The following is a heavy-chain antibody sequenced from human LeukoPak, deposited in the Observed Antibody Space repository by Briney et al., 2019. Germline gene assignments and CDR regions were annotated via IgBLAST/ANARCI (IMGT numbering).Heavy chain of an antibody. J-gene: IGHJ3*02. Sequence: SEALSLTCTVSDDSISSYYWNWIRQPPGKGLEWIGYIYYTGSTDSNPSLKSRVTISVDTSKNQFSLKLSSVTAADTAVYYCARGGSDSSGDGAFDIWGQGTMVTVSS. V-gene: IGHV4-59*08. CDR3: ARGGSDSSGDGAFDI. D-gene: IGHD3-22*01. CDR1: DDSISSYY. CDR2: IYYTGST.